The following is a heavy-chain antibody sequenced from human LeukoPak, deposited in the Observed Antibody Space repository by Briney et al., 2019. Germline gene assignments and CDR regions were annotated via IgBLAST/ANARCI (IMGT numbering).Heavy chain of an antibody. CDR2: VHNSGRT. CDR3: ARHGTISSESYFDY. Sequence: PSETLSLTCSVSGGSVSSYYWGWIRQSPGKGLEWIGYVHNSGRTNYNPSLKSRVTGFVDTSKNQVSLRLSSVTAADTAVYYCARHGTISSESYFDYWGQGALVTVSS. V-gene: IGHV4-59*08. CDR1: GGSVSSYY. J-gene: IGHJ4*02. D-gene: IGHD1-14*01.